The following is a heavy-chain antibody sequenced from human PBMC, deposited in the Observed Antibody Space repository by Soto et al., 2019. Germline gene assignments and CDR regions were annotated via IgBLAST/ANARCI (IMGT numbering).Heavy chain of an antibody. Sequence: SETLSLTCTVSGGSISNYYWSWIRQPPGKGLEWIGYIYYSGSTNYNPSLKSRVTISVDTSKNQFSLELSSMTAADTAVYFCARLTYTSSWYNLDYWGKGTLVTVSS. CDR2: IYYSGST. CDR3: ARLTYTSSWYNLDY. V-gene: IGHV4-59*08. CDR1: GGSISNYY. D-gene: IGHD6-13*01. J-gene: IGHJ4*02.